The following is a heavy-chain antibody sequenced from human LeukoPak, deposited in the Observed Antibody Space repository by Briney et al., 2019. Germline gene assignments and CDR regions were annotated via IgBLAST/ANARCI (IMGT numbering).Heavy chain of an antibody. V-gene: IGHV3-30*18. D-gene: IGHD2-2*02. CDR1: GFTFSSYG. CDR2: ISYDGSNK. Sequence: PGRSLRLSCAASGFTFSSYGMHWVRQAPGKGLEWVAVISYDGSNKYYADSVKGRFIISRDNSKNTLYLQMSSLRAEDTAVYYCAKGLVPAAIAVDHYYYGMDVWGQGTTVTVSS. CDR3: AKGLVPAAIAVDHYYYGMDV. J-gene: IGHJ6*02.